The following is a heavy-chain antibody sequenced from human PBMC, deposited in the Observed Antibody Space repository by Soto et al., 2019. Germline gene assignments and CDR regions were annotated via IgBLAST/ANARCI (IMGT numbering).Heavy chain of an antibody. J-gene: IGHJ6*02. CDR1: GFTFTSSS. V-gene: IGHV1-58*01. CDR3: AAGDQLIYRSGYGMDV. D-gene: IGHD2-2*02. CDR2: IVGASGNA. Sequence: QMQLVQSGPEVKKPGTSVKVSCKASGFTFTSSSVQWVRQARGQRLEWIGGIVGASGNADYAQKFQERVTITRDMSTRTAYMELSSLRFEDTAVYYCAAGDQLIYRSGYGMDVWGQGTTVTVSS.